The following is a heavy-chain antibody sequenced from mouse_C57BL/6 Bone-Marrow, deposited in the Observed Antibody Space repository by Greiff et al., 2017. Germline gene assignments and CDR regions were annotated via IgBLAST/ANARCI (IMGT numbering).Heavy chain of an antibody. CDR2: IYPRSGNT. CDR3: ASSRYYFDY. J-gene: IGHJ2*01. CDR1: GYTFTSYG. V-gene: IGHV1-81*01. Sequence: QVHVKQSGAELARPGASVKLSCKASGYTFTSYGISWVKQRTGQGLEWIGEIYPRSGNTYYNEKFKGKATLTSDKSSSTAYMELRSLTSEDSAVYFCASSRYYFDYWGQGTTLTVSS.